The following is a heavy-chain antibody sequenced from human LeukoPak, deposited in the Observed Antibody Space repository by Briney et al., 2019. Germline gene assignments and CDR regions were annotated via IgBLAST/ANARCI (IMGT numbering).Heavy chain of an antibody. V-gene: IGHV1-18*01. CDR1: GYTFTSYG. CDR3: ARVRNYYDSSGYPYYFDY. Sequence: GASVKVSCKASGYTFTSYGISWVRQAPGQGLEWMGWISAYKGNTNYAQKLQGRVTMTTDTSTSTAYMELRSLRSDDTAVYYCARVRNYYDSSGYPYYFDYWGQGTLVTVSS. J-gene: IGHJ4*02. D-gene: IGHD3-22*01. CDR2: ISAYKGNT.